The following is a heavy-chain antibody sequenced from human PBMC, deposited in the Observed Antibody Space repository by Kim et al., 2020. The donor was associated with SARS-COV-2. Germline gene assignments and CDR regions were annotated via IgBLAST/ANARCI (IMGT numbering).Heavy chain of an antibody. Sequence: GSLRLSCAASGFTFSSYEMNWVRQAPGKGLEWVSYISSSGSTIYYADSVKGRFTISRDNAKNSLYLQMNSLRAEDTAVYYCARGHPYSSGWAYYYYYYGMDVWGQGTTVTVSS. V-gene: IGHV3-48*03. J-gene: IGHJ6*02. D-gene: IGHD6-19*01. CDR2: ISSSGSTI. CDR1: GFTFSSYE. CDR3: ARGHPYSSGWAYYYYYYGMDV.